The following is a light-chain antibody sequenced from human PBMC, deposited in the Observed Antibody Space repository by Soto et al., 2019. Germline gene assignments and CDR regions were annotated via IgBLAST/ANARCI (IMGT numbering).Light chain of an antibody. CDR3: QQRSNRIT. CDR1: ESVGSN. J-gene: IGKJ5*01. CDR2: DAS. Sequence: EIVMTQSPVTLSVSPGERATLSCRASESVGSNLAWYQQKPGQPPRLLIYDASMRETGVPPRFSGSGSGTEFTLTVSSLEPEDFALYYCQQRSNRITFGQGTRLENK. V-gene: IGKV3-11*01.